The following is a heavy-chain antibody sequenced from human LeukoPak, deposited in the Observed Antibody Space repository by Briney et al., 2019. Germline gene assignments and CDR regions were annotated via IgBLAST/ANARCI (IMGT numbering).Heavy chain of an antibody. Sequence: GSLRLSCAASGFTFSSCAMSWVRQAPGKGLEWVSAISGSGGSTYYADSVKGRFTISRDNSKNTLYLQMNSLRAEDTAVYYCAKGRIDYGDYVYFDYWGQGTLVTVSS. J-gene: IGHJ4*02. V-gene: IGHV3-23*01. CDR3: AKGRIDYGDYVYFDY. CDR1: GFTFSSCA. D-gene: IGHD4-17*01. CDR2: ISGSGGST.